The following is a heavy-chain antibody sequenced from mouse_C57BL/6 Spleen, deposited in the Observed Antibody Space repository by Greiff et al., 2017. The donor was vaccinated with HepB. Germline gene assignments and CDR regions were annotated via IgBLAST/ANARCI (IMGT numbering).Heavy chain of an antibody. CDR2: IHPNSGST. D-gene: IGHD1-1*01. CDR1: GYTFTSYW. CDR3: ARYGIRDAMDY. J-gene: IGHJ4*01. V-gene: IGHV1-64*01. Sequence: QVQLQQPGAELVKPGASVKLSCKASGYTFTSYWMHWVKQRPGQGLEWIGMIHPNSGSTNYNEKLKSKATLTVDKSSSTAYMQLSSLTSEDSAVYYCARYGIRDAMDYWGQGTSVTVSS.